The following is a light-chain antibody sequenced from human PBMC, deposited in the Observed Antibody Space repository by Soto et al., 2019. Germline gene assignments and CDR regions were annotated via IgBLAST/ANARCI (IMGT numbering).Light chain of an antibody. Sequence: DIQMTQSPSTLSASVGDRVTITCRANQSISSWLAWYQQKPGKAPKLLIYDASSLESGVPSRFSGSGSGTEITLTISSLQPDDFATYYCQQYNSYWTFGQGTKVDIK. CDR1: QSISSW. CDR3: QQYNSYWT. V-gene: IGKV1-5*01. J-gene: IGKJ1*01. CDR2: DAS.